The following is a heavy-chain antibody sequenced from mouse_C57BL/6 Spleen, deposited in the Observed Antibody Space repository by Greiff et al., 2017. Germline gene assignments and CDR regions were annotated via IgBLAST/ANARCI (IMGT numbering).Heavy chain of an antibody. CDR2: IYWDDDK. J-gene: IGHJ2*01. V-gene: IGHV8-12*01. CDR1: GFSLSTSGMG. Sequence: QVTLKESGPGILQSSQTLSLTCSFSGFSLSTSGMGVSWIRQPSGKGLEWLAHIYWDDDKRYNPSLKSRLTISKDTSRNQVFLKITSVDTADTATYYCARSEGRGYDYYYFDYWGQGTTLTVSS. D-gene: IGHD2-4*01. CDR3: ARSEGRGYDYYYFDY.